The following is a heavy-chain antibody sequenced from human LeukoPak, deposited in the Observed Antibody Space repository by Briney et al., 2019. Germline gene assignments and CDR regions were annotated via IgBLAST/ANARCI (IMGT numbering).Heavy chain of an antibody. D-gene: IGHD3-22*01. J-gene: IGHJ4*02. V-gene: IGHV3-23*01. CDR3: AKDAINYYDSSGYYYGFVDY. CDR1: GFTFSNFA. Sequence: PGGSLRLSCAASGFTFSNFAMSWVRQAPGKGLEWVSAISGSGGSVYYADSVKGRFTISRDSSKNTLYLQMNSLRAEDTAVYYCAKDAINYYDSSGYYYGFVDYWGQGTLVTVSS. CDR2: ISGSGGSV.